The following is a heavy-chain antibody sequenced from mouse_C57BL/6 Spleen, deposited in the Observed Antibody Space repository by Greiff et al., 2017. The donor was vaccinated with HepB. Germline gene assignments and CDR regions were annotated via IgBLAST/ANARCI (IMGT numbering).Heavy chain of an antibody. V-gene: IGHV3-6*01. Sequence: ESGPGLVKPSRSLSLTCSVTGYSITSGYYWNWIRQFPGNKLEWMGYISYDGSNNYNPSLKNRISITRDTSKNQFFLKLNSVTTEDTATYYCARFMEGFAYWGQGTLVTVSA. J-gene: IGHJ3*01. CDR3: ARFMEGFAY. CDR2: ISYDGSN. D-gene: IGHD1-1*01. CDR1: GYSITSGYY.